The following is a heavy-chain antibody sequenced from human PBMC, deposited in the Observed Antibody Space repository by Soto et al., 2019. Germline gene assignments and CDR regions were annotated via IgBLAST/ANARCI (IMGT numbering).Heavy chain of an antibody. V-gene: IGHV3-74*03. CDR1: GFTFDDYA. CDR2: INTDGSVA. CDR3: ARVYSSLCCYDY. Sequence: HPGGSLRLSCAASGFTFDDYAMHWVRQAPGKGLEWVSRINTDGSVAMYVDSVKGRFTISRDNAKNTLYLQMNSLIAEDTAIYYCARVYSSLCCYDYCCQGTLVTVSS. J-gene: IGHJ4*02. D-gene: IGHD5-18*01.